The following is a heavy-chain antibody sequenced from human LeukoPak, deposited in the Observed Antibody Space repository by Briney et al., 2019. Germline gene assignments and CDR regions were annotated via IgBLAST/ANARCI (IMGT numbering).Heavy chain of an antibody. V-gene: IGHV4-59*01. J-gene: IGHJ4*02. Sequence: ETLSLTCTVSGGSISSYYWSWIRQPPGKGLEWIGYIYYSGSTNYNPSLKSRVTISVDTSKNQFSLKLSSVTAADTAVYYCARERSSGWYDGYFDYWGQGTLVTVSS. CDR2: IYYSGST. CDR3: ARERSSGWYDGYFDY. D-gene: IGHD6-19*01. CDR1: GGSISSYY.